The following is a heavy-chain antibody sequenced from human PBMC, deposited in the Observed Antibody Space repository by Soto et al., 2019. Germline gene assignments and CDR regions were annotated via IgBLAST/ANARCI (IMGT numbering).Heavy chain of an antibody. CDR1: GGSISSDSYY. J-gene: IGHJ4*02. V-gene: IGHV4-61*01. CDR3: ARAYGYYFDY. D-gene: IGHD4-17*01. Sequence: PSETLSLTCTVSGGSISSDSYYWGWFRQPPEKGLEWIASISYSGSTNYNPTLKSRVTISVDTSKNQFSLKLSSVTAADTAVYYCARAYGYYFDYWGQGTLVTVSS. CDR2: ISYSGST.